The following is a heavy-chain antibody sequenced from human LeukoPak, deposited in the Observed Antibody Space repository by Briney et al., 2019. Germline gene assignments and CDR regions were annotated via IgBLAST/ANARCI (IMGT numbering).Heavy chain of an antibody. Sequence: GGSLRLSCAASGFTFSSYSMNWVRQAPGKGLEWVSSISSSISYIYYADSVKGRFTISRDNAKNSLYLQMNSLRAEDTAVYYCARDTPGGYSSGWYPFDYWGQGTLVTVSS. V-gene: IGHV3-21*01. CDR1: GFTFSSYS. D-gene: IGHD6-19*01. J-gene: IGHJ4*02. CDR3: ARDTPGGYSSGWYPFDY. CDR2: ISSSISYI.